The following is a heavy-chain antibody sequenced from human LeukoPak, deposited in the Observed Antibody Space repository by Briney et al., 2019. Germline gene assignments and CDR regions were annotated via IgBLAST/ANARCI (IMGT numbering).Heavy chain of an antibody. CDR3: ARDKQHSYGRYFDH. J-gene: IGHJ4*02. V-gene: IGHV4-59*01. D-gene: IGHD5-18*01. CDR1: GGSISTYH. Sequence: SETLSLTCTVSGGSISTYHRNWIRKSPGQGLEWIGYMQSTGNSNYNPSIKSRVTMSVDMSRNQIVLNLSSVTAADTAVYFCARDKQHSYGRYFDHWGQGTLVTVSS. CDR2: MQSTGNS.